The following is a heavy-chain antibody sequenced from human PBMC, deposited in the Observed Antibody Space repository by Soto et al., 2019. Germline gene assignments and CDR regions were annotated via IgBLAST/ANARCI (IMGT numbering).Heavy chain of an antibody. J-gene: IGHJ4*02. V-gene: IGHV3-23*01. Sequence: GGSLRLSCAASGFTFSSYAMSWVCQAPGKGLEWVSAISGSGGSTYYADSVKGRFTISRDNSKNTLYLQMNSLRAEDTAVYYCAKDNDYYDSSGYYPFWGQGTLVTVSS. CDR2: ISGSGGST. D-gene: IGHD3-22*01. CDR3: AKDNDYYDSSGYYPF. CDR1: GFTFSSYA.